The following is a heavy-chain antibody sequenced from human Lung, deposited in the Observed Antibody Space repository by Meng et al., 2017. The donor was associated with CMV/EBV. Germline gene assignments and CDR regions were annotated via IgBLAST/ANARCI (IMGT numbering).Heavy chain of an antibody. V-gene: IGHV1-2*02. Sequence: QVQLVQPGAEVKKPXASGKCSGKASGYTFTGYYMHWVRQAPGQGLEWMGWINPNSGGTNYAQKFQGRVTMTRDTSISTAYMELSRLRSDDTAVYYCARPPMGQLSDYFDHWGKGTLGTVSS. D-gene: IGHD6-13*01. J-gene: IGHJ4*02. CDR2: INPNSGGT. CDR1: GYTFTGYY. CDR3: ARPPMGQLSDYFDH.